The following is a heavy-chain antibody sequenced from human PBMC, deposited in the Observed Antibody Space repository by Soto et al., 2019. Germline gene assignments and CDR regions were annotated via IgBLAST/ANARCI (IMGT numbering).Heavy chain of an antibody. Sequence: QVQLVESGGGVVQPGRSLRLSCAASGFTFSSYGMHWVRQAPGKGLEWVAVISYDGSNKYYADSVKGRFTISRDNSKNTLYLKMNSLRAEDTAVYYCAKVYCGGDCYSRAAFDIWGQGTMVTVSS. CDR3: AKVYCGGDCYSRAAFDI. V-gene: IGHV3-30*18. D-gene: IGHD2-21*02. CDR2: ISYDGSNK. J-gene: IGHJ3*02. CDR1: GFTFSSYG.